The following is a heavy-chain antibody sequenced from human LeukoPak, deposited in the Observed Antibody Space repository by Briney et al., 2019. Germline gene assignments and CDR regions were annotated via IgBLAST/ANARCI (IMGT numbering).Heavy chain of an antibody. V-gene: IGHV4-61*02. J-gene: IGHJ3*02. CDR3: AREVITFGGVIVRDAFDI. D-gene: IGHD3-16*02. CDR2: IYTSGST. CDR1: GGSISSGSYY. Sequence: SSETLSLTCTVSGGSISSGSYYWSWIRQPAGKGLEWIGRIYTSGSTNYNPSLKSRVTISVDTSKNQFSLKLSSVTAADTAVYYCAREVITFGGVIVRDAFDIWGQGTMVTVSS.